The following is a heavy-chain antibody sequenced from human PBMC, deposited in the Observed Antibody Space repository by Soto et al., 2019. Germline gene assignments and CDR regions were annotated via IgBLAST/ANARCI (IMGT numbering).Heavy chain of an antibody. CDR2: INPSGGST. V-gene: IGHV1-46*01. CDR1: GYTFTSYY. Sequence: ASVKVSFKASGYTFTSYYMHWVRQAPGQGLEWMGIINPSGGSTSYAQKFQGRVTMTRDTSTSTVYMELSSLRSEDTAVYYCARGEAARPYYYYGMDVWGQGTTVTVSS. CDR3: ARGEAARPYYYYGMDV. J-gene: IGHJ6*02. D-gene: IGHD6-6*01.